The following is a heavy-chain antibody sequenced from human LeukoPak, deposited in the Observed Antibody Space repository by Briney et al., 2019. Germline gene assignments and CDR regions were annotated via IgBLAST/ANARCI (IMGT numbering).Heavy chain of an antibody. Sequence: SLTLSLTCTVSGGSISSGGYYWSWIRQHPGKGLEWIGYIYYSGSTYYNPSLKSRVTISVDTSKNQFSLKLSSVTAADTAVYYCARGRDFWYVDYWGQGTLVTVSS. CDR3: ARGRDFWYVDY. J-gene: IGHJ4*02. CDR1: GGSISSGGYY. CDR2: IYYSGST. V-gene: IGHV4-31*03. D-gene: IGHD3-3*01.